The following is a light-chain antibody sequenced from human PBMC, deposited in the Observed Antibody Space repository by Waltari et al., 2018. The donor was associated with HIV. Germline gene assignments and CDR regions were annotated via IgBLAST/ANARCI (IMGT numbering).Light chain of an antibody. CDR3: SSYTSSSTRV. Sequence: HSALTPPAPVSGSPGQSITISCTGTSSDVCGYKYVTWYQQHPDKAPKLMIYEVSHRPSGVSKRFSGSTSGNTASLTISGLQAEDEADYYCSSYTSSSTRVFGGGTKLTVL. J-gene: IGLJ2*01. V-gene: IGLV2-14*01. CDR2: EVS. CDR1: SSDVCGYKY.